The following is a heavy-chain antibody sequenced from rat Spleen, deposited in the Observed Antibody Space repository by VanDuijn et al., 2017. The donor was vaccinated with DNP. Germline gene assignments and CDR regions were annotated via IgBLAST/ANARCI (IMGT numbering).Heavy chain of an antibody. CDR3: TSNPHIRTAAPFDY. Sequence: EVQLVESDGGLVQPGRSMKLSCAASGFTFSNYDMAWVRQAPTKGLEWVATISYDGSSTNYRDSVKGRFTISRDNAQSTLYLQVNSLRSEDTATYYCTSNPHIRTAAPFDYWGQGVMVTVSS. CDR2: ISYDGSST. J-gene: IGHJ2*01. D-gene: IGHD3-8*01. CDR1: GFTFSNYD. V-gene: IGHV5-29*01.